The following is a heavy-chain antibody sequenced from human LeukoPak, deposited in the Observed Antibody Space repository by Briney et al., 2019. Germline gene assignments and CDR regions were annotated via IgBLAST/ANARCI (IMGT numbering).Heavy chain of an antibody. CDR1: GFSLSIYA. V-gene: IGHV3-23*05. J-gene: IGHJ4*02. CDR2: IDTGSTRT. CDR3: AKQLGYCSDGSCYFPY. Sequence: GGSLRLSCAASGFSLSIYAMSWVRQAPGKGLEWVSSIDTGSTRTFYADSVQGRFTISRDNSKNTLYLQMNSLRVEDTAVYYCAKQLGYCSDGSCYFPYWGQGTLVTVSS. D-gene: IGHD2-15*01.